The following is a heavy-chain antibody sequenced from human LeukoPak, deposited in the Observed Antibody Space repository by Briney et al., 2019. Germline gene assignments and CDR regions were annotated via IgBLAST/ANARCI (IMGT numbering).Heavy chain of an antibody. V-gene: IGHV4-61*02. CDR1: GDSISSGSYY. D-gene: IGHD3-10*01. CDR2: IYTSGSS. J-gene: IGHJ4*02. Sequence: SQTLSLTCTVSGDSISSGSYYWSWIREPAGKGLEWIGRIYTSGSSKYNPSLTSRVTISVDTSKNQFSLKLSSVTAADTAVYYCARTHRGYYGSGSSFDYWGQGTLVTVSS. CDR3: ARTHRGYYGSGSSFDY.